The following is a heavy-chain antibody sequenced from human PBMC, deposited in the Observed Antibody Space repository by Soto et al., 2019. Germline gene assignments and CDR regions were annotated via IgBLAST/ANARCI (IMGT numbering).Heavy chain of an antibody. J-gene: IGHJ5*02. CDR3: VKDLPITMIVVVPHRFDP. CDR1: GFAFSSYA. CDR2: ISGSTSGT. D-gene: IGHD3-22*01. Sequence: PGGSLRLSCAASGFAFSSYAMSWVRQAPGKGLEWVSSISGSTSGTYYADTVKGRFTISRDNSKNTLYLQMSSLRAEDTAVYYCVKDLPITMIVVVPHRFDPWGQGTLVTVS. V-gene: IGHV3-23*01.